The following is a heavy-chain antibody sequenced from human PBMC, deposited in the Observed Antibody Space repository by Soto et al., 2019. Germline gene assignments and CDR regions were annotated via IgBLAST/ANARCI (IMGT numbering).Heavy chain of an antibody. D-gene: IGHD3-22*01. V-gene: IGHV1-69*01. CDR2: IIPISGTT. CDR1: GGTFSSYA. CDR3: ARGPDRSGFYLFDY. Sequence: QVQLVQSGAEVKKPGSSVKVSCKASGGTFSSYAISWVRQAPGQGPEWMGGIIPISGTTNYAQKFQGRVTITADESMTAAYMELSSLRYEDTAVYYCARGPDRSGFYLFDYWGQGTLVTVSS. J-gene: IGHJ4*02.